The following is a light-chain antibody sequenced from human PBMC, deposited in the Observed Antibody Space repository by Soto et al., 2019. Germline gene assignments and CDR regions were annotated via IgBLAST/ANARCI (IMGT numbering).Light chain of an antibody. J-gene: IGLJ3*02. CDR2: GNS. CDR1: SSNIGAGYD. V-gene: IGLV1-40*01. Sequence: QSVLTQPPSVSGAPGQGVTISCTGSSSNIGAGYDVHWYQQLPGTAPKLLIYGNSNRPSGVPDRFSASKSDTSASLAITGLQAEDEADYYCQSFDSSLSGWVFGGGTKLTVL. CDR3: QSFDSSLSGWV.